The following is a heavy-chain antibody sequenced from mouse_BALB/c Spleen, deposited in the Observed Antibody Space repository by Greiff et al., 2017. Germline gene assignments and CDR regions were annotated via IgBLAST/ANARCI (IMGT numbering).Heavy chain of an antibody. Sequence: EVKLVESGGGLVKPGGSLKLSCAASGFTFSSYAMSWVRQTPEKRLEWVATISSGGSYTYYPDSVKGRFTISRDNAKNTLYLQMSSLRSEDTAMYYCAGQGYYGSRYYFDYWGQGTTLTVSS. D-gene: IGHD1-1*01. V-gene: IGHV5-9-3*01. J-gene: IGHJ2*01. CDR3: AGQGYYGSRYYFDY. CDR1: GFTFSSYA. CDR2: ISSGGSYT.